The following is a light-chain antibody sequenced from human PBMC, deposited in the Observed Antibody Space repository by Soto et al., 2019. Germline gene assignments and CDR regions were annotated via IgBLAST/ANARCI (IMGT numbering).Light chain of an antibody. Sequence: DIQITQSPSTVSPSVGDRFTITCRASQSISSWLAWYQQKPGKAPKLLIFDASSLKTGVPSRFSGSGSGTEFTLTISNLQPDDFATYYCQQYNSYPLTFGGGTKVDIK. J-gene: IGKJ4*01. CDR2: DAS. V-gene: IGKV1-5*01. CDR1: QSISSW. CDR3: QQYNSYPLT.